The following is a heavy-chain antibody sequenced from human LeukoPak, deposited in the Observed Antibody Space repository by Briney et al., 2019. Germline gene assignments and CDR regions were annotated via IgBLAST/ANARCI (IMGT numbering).Heavy chain of an antibody. J-gene: IGHJ4*02. CDR3: ARDLSLRRGIFDY. D-gene: IGHD3-10*01. Sequence: PSETLSLTCTVSGGSISTFYWSWIRQTPGKGLEWIGYIYDSGSTNYSPSLKNRVTISLDMSKNQFSLKLRSVTAADTAVYYCARDLSLRRGIFDYWGQGTLVTVSS. CDR2: IYDSGST. V-gene: IGHV4-59*01. CDR1: GGSISTFY.